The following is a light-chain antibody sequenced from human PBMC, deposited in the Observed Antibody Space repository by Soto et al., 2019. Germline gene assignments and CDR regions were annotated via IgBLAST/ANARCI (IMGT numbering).Light chain of an antibody. CDR3: CSYVVVTTSSYV. CDR2: EGN. CDR1: SSDVGNYNL. J-gene: IGLJ1*01. Sequence: QSVLTQLASVSGSPGQSITISCTGTSSDVGNYNLLSWYQVHPGKVPKLIIYEGNKRPSGVSYRFSASVSGNTASLTISGLQAADEADYFSCSYVVVTTSSYVFGPGTKGPVL. V-gene: IGLV2-23*01.